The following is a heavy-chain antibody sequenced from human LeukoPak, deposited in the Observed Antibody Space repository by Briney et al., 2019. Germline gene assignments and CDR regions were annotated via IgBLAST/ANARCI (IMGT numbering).Heavy chain of an antibody. CDR3: LKNIDY. J-gene: IGHJ4*02. CDR1: GFTFSSYA. Sequence: GGSRRLSCAASGFTFSSYAMHWVRQAPGKGLEWVAVISYDGSNKYYADSVKGRFTISRDNSNCARGAWSLGVAAATTRPPNVLKNIDYWGQGTLVTVSS. D-gene: IGHD2-15*01. CDR2: ISYDGSNK. V-gene: IGHV3-30*01.